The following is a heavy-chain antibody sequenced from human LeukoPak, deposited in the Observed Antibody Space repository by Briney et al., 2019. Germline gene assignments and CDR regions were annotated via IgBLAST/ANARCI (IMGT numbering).Heavy chain of an antibody. D-gene: IGHD2-15*01. CDR1: GFTVRNNH. J-gene: IGHJ4*02. CDR3: AKDVGGPMFDY. Sequence: GGSLRLSCAASGFTVRNNHMSWVRQAPGKGLEWVSVIDSRDNTYHADSVKGRFTISRDNSRNTLYLQMNSPRAEDTAVYYCAKDVGGPMFDYWGLGTLVTVSS. V-gene: IGHV3-53*01. CDR2: IDSRDNT.